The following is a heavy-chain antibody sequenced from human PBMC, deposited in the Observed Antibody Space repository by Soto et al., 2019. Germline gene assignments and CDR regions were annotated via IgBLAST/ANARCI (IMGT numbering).Heavy chain of an antibody. CDR1: GFSLSTSGVG. V-gene: IGHV2-5*02. J-gene: IGHJ6*02. Sequence: SGPTLVNPTQTLTLTCTFSGFSLSTSGVGVGWIRQPPGKALEWLALIYWDDDKRYSPSLKSRLTITKDTSKNQVVLTMTNMDPVDTATYYCAHLFWSGYHGYYYYGMDVSGQGTTVTVSS. CDR3: AHLFWSGYHGYYYYGMDV. CDR2: IYWDDDK. D-gene: IGHD3-3*01.